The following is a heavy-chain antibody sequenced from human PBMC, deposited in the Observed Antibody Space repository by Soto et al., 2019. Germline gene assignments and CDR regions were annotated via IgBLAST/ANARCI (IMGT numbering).Heavy chain of an antibody. Sequence: QVQRVQSGAEVKKPGSSVNVSCKSSGGTFGSYAISWVRQAPGQGLEWMGGVIPIFGTPHYAQKFHGRVTITADIPTSTAYLELSSLKSADTAVYYCAKIRWTISLQEEDAIWGQGTLVTVSS. V-gene: IGHV1-69*06. J-gene: IGHJ4*02. D-gene: IGHD2-15*01. CDR1: GGTFGSYA. CDR3: AKIRWTISLQEEDAI. CDR2: VIPIFGTP.